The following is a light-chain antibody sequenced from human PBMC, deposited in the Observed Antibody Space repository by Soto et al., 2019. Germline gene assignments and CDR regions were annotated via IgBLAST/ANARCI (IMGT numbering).Light chain of an antibody. CDR2: AAS. CDR3: QQRSNWIT. Sequence: EIVLTQSPATLSLSPGESATLSCRASQSVSSSLAWYKQKPGQAPRLLIYAASTRATGITARFSGSGSGTDFTLTISSLEPEDFAVYYCQQRSNWITFGQGTRLDIE. CDR1: QSVSSS. V-gene: IGKV3-11*01. J-gene: IGKJ5*01.